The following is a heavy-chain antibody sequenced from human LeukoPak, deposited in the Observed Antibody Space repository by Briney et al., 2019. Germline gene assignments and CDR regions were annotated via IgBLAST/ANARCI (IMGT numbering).Heavy chain of an antibody. Sequence: PSETLSLTCTVSGGSISSYYWSWIRQPPGKGLEWIGYIYYSGSTNYNPSLKSRVTISVDTSKNQFSLKLSSVTAADTAVYYCARAADFWSGYRHYYYMDVWGKGTTVTVSS. CDR1: GGSISSYY. CDR2: IYYSGST. CDR3: ARAADFWSGYRHYYYMDV. V-gene: IGHV4-59*12. D-gene: IGHD3-3*01. J-gene: IGHJ6*03.